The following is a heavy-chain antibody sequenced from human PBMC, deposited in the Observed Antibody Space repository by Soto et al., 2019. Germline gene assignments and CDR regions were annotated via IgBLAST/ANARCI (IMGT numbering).Heavy chain of an antibody. V-gene: IGHV1-18*01. CDR3: ARDIVGATNYYYYGMDV. Sequence: ASVKVSCKASGYTFTSYGISWVRQAPGQGLEWMGWISAYNGNTNYAQKLQGRVTMTTDTSTSTAYMELRSLRSDDTAVYYCARDIVGATNYYYYGMDVWGQGTTVTVSS. CDR1: GYTFTSYG. D-gene: IGHD1-26*01. J-gene: IGHJ6*02. CDR2: ISAYNGNT.